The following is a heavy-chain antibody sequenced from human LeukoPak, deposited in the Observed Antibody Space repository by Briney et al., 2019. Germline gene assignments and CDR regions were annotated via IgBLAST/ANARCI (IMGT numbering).Heavy chain of an antibody. CDR2: IIPIFGTA. Sequence: ASVKVSCKSSGGTFSSYAISWVRQAPGQGLEWMGGIIPIFGTANYAQKFQGRVTITTNESTTTAYMELSSLRSEDTAVYYCATEFMTPGGYWGQGTLVTVSS. V-gene: IGHV1-69*05. D-gene: IGHD3-16*01. CDR1: GGTFSSYA. J-gene: IGHJ4*02. CDR3: ATEFMTPGGY.